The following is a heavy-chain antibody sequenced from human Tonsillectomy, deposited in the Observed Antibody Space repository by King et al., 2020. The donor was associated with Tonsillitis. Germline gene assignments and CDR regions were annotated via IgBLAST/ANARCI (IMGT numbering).Heavy chain of an antibody. Sequence: VQLVESGGGLVQPGGSLRLSCAASGFTFNNYWMSWVRQAPGKGLEWVANIKEDGSEKYYVDSVKGRFTISRDNAKNSVYLQMNSLRAEDTAVYYCARSPWGSSGESDYWGQGTLVSVSS. J-gene: IGHJ4*02. CDR2: IKEDGSEK. D-gene: IGHD6-6*01. V-gene: IGHV3-7*01. CDR3: ARSPWGSSGESDY. CDR1: GFTFNNYW.